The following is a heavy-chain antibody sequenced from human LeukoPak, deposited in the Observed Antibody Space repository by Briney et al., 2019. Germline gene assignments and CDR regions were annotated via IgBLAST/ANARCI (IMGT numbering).Heavy chain of an antibody. CDR3: ARGEMTGPFDY. J-gene: IGHJ4*02. Sequence: PGGSLRLSCAASGFTFSSYGMHWVRQAPGKGLVWVSRINTDGSSTSYADSVKGRFTISRDNAKNTLYLQMNSLRAEDTAVYYCARGEMTGPFDYWGQGTLVTVSS. D-gene: IGHD1-14*01. CDR2: INTDGSST. V-gene: IGHV3-74*01. CDR1: GFTFSSYG.